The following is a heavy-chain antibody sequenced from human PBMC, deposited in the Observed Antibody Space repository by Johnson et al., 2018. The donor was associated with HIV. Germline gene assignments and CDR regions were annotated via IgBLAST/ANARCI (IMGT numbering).Heavy chain of an antibody. Sequence: QVQLVESGGGLVQPGGSLRLSCAASGFTFSDYYMSWIRQAPGKGLEWVSYISSSGSTIYYADSVKGRFTISRDNAKNSLYLQMNSLRAEDTAVYYCVCLRVSLSAFDIWGQGTMVTVSS. CDR2: ISSSGSTI. CDR1: GFTFSDYY. CDR3: VCLRVSLSAFDI. D-gene: IGHD2-21*01. J-gene: IGHJ3*02. V-gene: IGHV3-11*04.